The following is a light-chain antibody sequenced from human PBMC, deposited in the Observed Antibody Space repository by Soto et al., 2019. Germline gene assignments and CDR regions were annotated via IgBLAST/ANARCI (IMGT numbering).Light chain of an antibody. V-gene: IGKV3-20*01. CDR3: QQYGSSPPVT. J-gene: IGKJ5*01. CDR1: QSVSSSY. CDR2: GAS. Sequence: EIVLTQSPGTLSLSPGERATLSCGASQSVSSSYLAWYQQKPGQTPRLLIYGASGRATGIPDRFSGSGSGTEFTLTISRLEPADFAVYYCQQYGSSPPVTFGQGTRLEIK.